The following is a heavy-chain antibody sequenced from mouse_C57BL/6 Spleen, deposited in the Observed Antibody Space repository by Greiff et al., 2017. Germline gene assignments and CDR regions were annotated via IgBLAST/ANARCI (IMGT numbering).Heavy chain of an antibody. D-gene: IGHD1-1*01. CDR1: GYTFPDYE. CDR3: TRTTVAFDY. J-gene: IGHJ2*01. CDR2: MDPETGGT. V-gene: IGHV1-15*01. Sequence: VQLQQSGAELVRPGASVTLSCKASGYTFPDYEMHWVKQTPVPGLEWIGAMDPETGGTAYNQKFKGKAILTAEKSSSTAYMGRRSLASEDAAVYYCTRTTVAFDYWGQGTTLTVSS.